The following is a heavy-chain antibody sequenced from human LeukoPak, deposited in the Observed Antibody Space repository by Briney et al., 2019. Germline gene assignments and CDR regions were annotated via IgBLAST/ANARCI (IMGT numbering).Heavy chain of an antibody. Sequence: PGGSLRLSCAASGFTFSSYWMSWVRQAPGKGLEWVANIKQDGSEKYYVDSVKGRFTISRDNAKNSLYLQMNSLRAEDTAVYYCARVGYDSSGCYGRPRDAFDIWGQGTMVTVSS. CDR2: IKQDGSEK. CDR1: GFTFSSYW. CDR3: ARVGYDSSGCYGRPRDAFDI. D-gene: IGHD3-22*01. V-gene: IGHV3-7*01. J-gene: IGHJ3*02.